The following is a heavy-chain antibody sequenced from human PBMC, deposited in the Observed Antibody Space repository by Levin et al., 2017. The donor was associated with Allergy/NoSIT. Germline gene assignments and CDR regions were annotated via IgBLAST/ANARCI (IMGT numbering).Heavy chain of an antibody. CDR2: ISGSGGST. V-gene: IGHV3-23*01. Sequence: GESLKISCAASGFTFSSYAMSWVRQAPGKGLEWVSAISGSGGSTYYADSVKGRFTISRDNSKNTLYLQMNSLRAEDTAVYYCAKDFYYYDSSAISHWGQGTLVTVSS. J-gene: IGHJ4*02. D-gene: IGHD3-22*01. CDR1: GFTFSSYA. CDR3: AKDFYYYDSSAISH.